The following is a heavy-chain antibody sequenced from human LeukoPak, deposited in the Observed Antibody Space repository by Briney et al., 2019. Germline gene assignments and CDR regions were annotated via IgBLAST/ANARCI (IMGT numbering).Heavy chain of an antibody. CDR1: GYTFTGYY. D-gene: IGHD3-22*01. Sequence: ASVKVSCKASGYTFTGYYMHWVRQAPGQGLEWMGWINPNSGGTNYAQKFQGRVTMTRDTSISTAYMELSRLRSDDTAVYYCAFYYYDSSGFLNWGQGTLVTVSS. V-gene: IGHV1-2*02. CDR2: INPNSGGT. CDR3: AFYYYDSSGFLN. J-gene: IGHJ4*02.